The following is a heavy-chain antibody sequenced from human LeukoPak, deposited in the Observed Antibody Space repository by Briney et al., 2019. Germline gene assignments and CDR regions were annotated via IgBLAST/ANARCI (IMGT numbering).Heavy chain of an antibody. J-gene: IGHJ4*02. CDR1: GYTFTSYS. CDR3: ARARIAARPDDY. V-gene: IGHV1-18*01. CDR2: ISAYNGNT. D-gene: IGHD6-6*01. Sequence: ASVKVSCKASGYTFTSYSINWVRQAPGQGLEWMGWISAYNGNTNYAQKLQGRVTMTTDTSTSTAYMELSRLRSDDTAVYYCARARIAARPDDYWGQGTLVTVSS.